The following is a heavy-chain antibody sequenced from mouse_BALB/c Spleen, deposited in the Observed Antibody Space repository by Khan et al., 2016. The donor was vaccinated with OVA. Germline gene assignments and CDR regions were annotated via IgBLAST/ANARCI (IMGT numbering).Heavy chain of an antibody. Sequence: QVQLKESGPGLVAPSQSLSITCTVSGFSLTSYGVNWVRQPPGEGLEWLGVIWGDGSTNYHSTLKSRLIISKDSSKRQVFLTLNILQTDDTATYYCAKFTPDYYSMDYWGQGTSVTVST. V-gene: IGHV2-3*01. CDR1: GFSLTSYG. CDR3: AKFTPDYYSMDY. CDR2: IWGDGST. J-gene: IGHJ4*01. D-gene: IGHD1-1*01.